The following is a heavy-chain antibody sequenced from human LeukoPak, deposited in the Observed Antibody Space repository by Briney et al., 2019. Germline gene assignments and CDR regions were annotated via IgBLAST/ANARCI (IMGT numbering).Heavy chain of an antibody. CDR1: GGSISSYY. CDR2: TYTSGST. Sequence: SETLSLTCTVSGGSISSYYWSWIRQPAGKGLEWIGRTYTSGSTNYNPSLKSRVTMSVDTSKNQFSLKLSSVTAADTAVYYCARGLRDYYYYYMDVWGKGTTVTVSS. CDR3: ARGLRDYYYYYMDV. J-gene: IGHJ6*03. V-gene: IGHV4-4*07.